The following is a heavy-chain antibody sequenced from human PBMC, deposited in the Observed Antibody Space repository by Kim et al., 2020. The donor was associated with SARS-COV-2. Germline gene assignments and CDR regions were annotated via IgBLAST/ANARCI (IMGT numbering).Heavy chain of an antibody. CDR2: IKSDGSNK. Sequence: GGSLRLSCAASGFTFSVYGMHWVRQAPGKGLEWVAVIKSDGSNKYYADSVMGRFTISRDNSKNMLFLQMNSLRAEDTAVYYCAHFESWGQGTLVTVSS. J-gene: IGHJ4*02. CDR3: AHFES. CDR1: GFTFSVYG. V-gene: IGHV3-33*01.